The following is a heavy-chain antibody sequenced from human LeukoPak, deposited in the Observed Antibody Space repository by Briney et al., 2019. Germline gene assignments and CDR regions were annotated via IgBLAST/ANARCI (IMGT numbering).Heavy chain of an antibody. CDR2: IYYSGST. CDR3: ARQGYYYETEY. V-gene: IGHV4-59*08. Sequence: PSETLSLTCTVSGGSISSYYWSWTRQPPGKGLEWIGYIYYSGSTNYNPSLKSRVTISVDTSKNQFSLKLSSVTAADTAVYYCARQGYYYETEYWGQGTLVTVSS. CDR1: GGSISSYY. D-gene: IGHD3-22*01. J-gene: IGHJ4*02.